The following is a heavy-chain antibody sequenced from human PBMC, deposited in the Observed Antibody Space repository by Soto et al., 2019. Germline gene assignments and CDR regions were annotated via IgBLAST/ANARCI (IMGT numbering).Heavy chain of an antibody. D-gene: IGHD3-3*01. CDR1: GFTFSSYS. Sequence: SGGSLRLSCAASGFTFSSYSMNWVRQAPGKGLEWVSYISSSSSTIYYADSVKGRFTISRDNAKNSLYLQMNSLRAEDTAVYYCARNGWSGYFSIGWFDPWGQGALVTVSS. CDR3: ARNGWSGYFSIGWFDP. V-gene: IGHV3-48*01. CDR2: ISSSSSTI. J-gene: IGHJ5*02.